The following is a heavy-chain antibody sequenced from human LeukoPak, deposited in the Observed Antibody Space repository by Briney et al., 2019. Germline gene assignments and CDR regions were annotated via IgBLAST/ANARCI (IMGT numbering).Heavy chain of an antibody. CDR3: ARDRTPSDYASDI. CDR2: VYYSGST. Sequence: SETLSLTYTVSGGSVSSGGYYWSWIRQPPGKGLEWIGYVYYSGSTNYNPSLKSRVTISVDTSKNEFSLKLSSVTAADTAVYYCARDRTPSDYASDIWGQGTMVTVSS. CDR1: GGSVSSGGYY. V-gene: IGHV4-61*08. D-gene: IGHD2-21*01. J-gene: IGHJ3*02.